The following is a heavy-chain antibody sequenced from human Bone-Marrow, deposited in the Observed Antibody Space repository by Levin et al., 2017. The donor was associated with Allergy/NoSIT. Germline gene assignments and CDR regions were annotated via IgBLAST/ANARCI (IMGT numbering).Heavy chain of an antibody. CDR3: ARGRGYDFWSGYYHFEY. CDR2: ISGSGGNT. D-gene: IGHD3-3*01. V-gene: IGHV3-23*01. Sequence: PGESLKISCAASGFSFDSYAMNWVRQAPGKGLEWVSAISGSGGNTYYAESVKGRFTISRDNSKNTVYLQMKSLRDDDRARYYCARGRGYDFWSGYYHFEYWGQGTLVTVSS. J-gene: IGHJ4*02. CDR1: GFSFDSYA.